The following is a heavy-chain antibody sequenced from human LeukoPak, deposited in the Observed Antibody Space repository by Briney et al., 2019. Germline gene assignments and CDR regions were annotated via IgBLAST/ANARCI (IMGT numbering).Heavy chain of an antibody. D-gene: IGHD6-6*01. V-gene: IGHV4-59*01. J-gene: IGHJ5*02. Sequence: PSETLSLTCTVSGGSISSYYWSWIRQPPGKGLEWIGYIYYSGSTNYNPSLKSRVTISVDTSKNQFSLKLSSVTAADTAVYYCARSNIATRRGDNWFDPWGQGTLVTVSS. CDR1: GGSISSYY. CDR3: ARSNIATRRGDNWFDP. CDR2: IYYSGST.